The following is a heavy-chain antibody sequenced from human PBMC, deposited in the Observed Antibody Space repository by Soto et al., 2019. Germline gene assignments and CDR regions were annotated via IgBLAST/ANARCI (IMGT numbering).Heavy chain of an antibody. CDR3: ARDSIAAAGTDFDY. CDR2: IYSGGGT. D-gene: IGHD6-13*01. J-gene: IGHJ4*02. V-gene: IGHV3-66*01. CDR1: GFTVSNNY. Sequence: PGGSLRLSCAASGFTVSNNYMSWVRQAPGKGLEYVSVIYSGGGTYYADSVKGRFTISRDNSKNTLYLQMNSLRAEDTAVYYCARDSIAAAGTDFDYRGQGTLVTGSS.